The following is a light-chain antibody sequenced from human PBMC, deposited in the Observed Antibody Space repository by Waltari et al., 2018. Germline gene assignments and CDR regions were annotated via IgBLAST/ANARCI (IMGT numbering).Light chain of an antibody. CDR2: KNN. V-gene: IGLV1-47*01. CDR1: SSNIGSYY. J-gene: IGLJ2*01. Sequence: QSVLTQPPSASGTPGQRVTISCSGSSSNIGSYYVNWYQQLPRTAPKLLIYKNNQRPSGVPDRFSGSKSGTSASLAISGLRSEDEADYYCAAWDDSLSGVLFGGGTK. CDR3: AAWDDSLSGVL.